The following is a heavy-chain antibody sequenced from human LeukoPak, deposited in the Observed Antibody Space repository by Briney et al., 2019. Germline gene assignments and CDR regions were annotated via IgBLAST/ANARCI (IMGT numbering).Heavy chain of an antibody. CDR3: ARDLDSSNWPEREFDY. V-gene: IGHV1-18*01. D-gene: IGHD6-13*01. J-gene: IGHJ4*02. Sequence: GASVKVSCKASGYTFTTYGISWVRQAPGQGLEWMGWISAYNGYTNYAQKLQGRVTMTADTSTSTAYMELRSLRSDDTAVYYCARDLDSSNWPEREFDYWGQGTLVTVSS. CDR1: GYTFTTYG. CDR2: ISAYNGYT.